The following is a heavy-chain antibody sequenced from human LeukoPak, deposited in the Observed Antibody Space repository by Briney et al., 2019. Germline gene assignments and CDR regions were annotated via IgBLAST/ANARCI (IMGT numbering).Heavy chain of an antibody. V-gene: IGHV3-23*01. CDR3: AKDLKLLWFGESAPS. J-gene: IGHJ5*02. Sequence: PGGSLRLSCTASGSTFSNYAMSWVRQAPGKGLEWVSAISGSGGSTYYADSVKGRFTISRDNSKNTLYLQMNSLRAEDTAVYYCAKDLKLLWFGESAPSWGQGTLVTVSS. CDR1: GSTFSNYA. D-gene: IGHD3-10*01. CDR2: ISGSGGST.